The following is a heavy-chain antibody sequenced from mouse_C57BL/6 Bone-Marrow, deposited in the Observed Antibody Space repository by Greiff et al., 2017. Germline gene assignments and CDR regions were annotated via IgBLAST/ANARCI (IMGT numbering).Heavy chain of an antibody. J-gene: IGHJ4*01. D-gene: IGHD1-1*02. Sequence: QVQLQQSGAELVRPGTSVKVSCKASGYAFTNYLIEWVKQRPGQGLEWIGVINPGSGGTNYNEKFKGKATLTADKSSSTAYMQLSSLTSEDSAVYFCARSGYGSVYAMDYWGQGTSVTVSS. V-gene: IGHV1-54*01. CDR3: ARSGYGSVYAMDY. CDR1: GYAFTNYL. CDR2: INPGSGGT.